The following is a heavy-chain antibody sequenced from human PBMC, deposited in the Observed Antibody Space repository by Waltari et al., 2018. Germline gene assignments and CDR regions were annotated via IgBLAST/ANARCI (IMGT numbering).Heavy chain of an antibody. CDR2: IYSGGST. Sequence: EVQLVNSGGGLVQPGGSLRLSCAASDFFFTDYWLDWVRQAPGKGLVWVSVIYSGGSTYYADSVKGRFTISRDNSKNTLYLQMNSLRAEDTAVYYCAKDPGIAAALDPWGQGTLVTVSS. J-gene: IGHJ5*02. CDR1: DFFFTDYW. CDR3: AKDPGIAAALDP. V-gene: IGHV3-23*03. D-gene: IGHD6-13*01.